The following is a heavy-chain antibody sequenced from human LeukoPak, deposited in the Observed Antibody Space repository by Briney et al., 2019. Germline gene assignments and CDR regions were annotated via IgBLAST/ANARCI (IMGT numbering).Heavy chain of an antibody. J-gene: IGHJ4*02. Sequence: SETLSLTCTVSGASISSGNYYWGWIRQPPGKGLEWLGSIYYSGDTYNNPPLKSRVTISVDTAKRQFSLRLTSMTAADTAVYYCARDRGDGYDYFWDYWGQGTLVTVSS. CDR1: GASISSGNYY. CDR2: IYYSGDT. CDR3: ARDRGDGYDYFWDY. D-gene: IGHD5-12*01. V-gene: IGHV4-39*07.